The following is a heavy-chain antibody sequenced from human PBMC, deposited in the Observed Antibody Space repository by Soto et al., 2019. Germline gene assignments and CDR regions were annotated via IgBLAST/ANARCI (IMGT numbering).Heavy chain of an antibody. CDR1: GFTFSNAW. CDR3: TTKKLRAGGYYGMDV. CDR2: IKSKTDGGTT. J-gene: IGHJ6*02. V-gene: IGHV3-15*07. Sequence: PGGSLRLSCAASGFTFSNAWMNWVRQAPGKGLEWVGRIKSKTDGGTTDYAAPVKGRFTISRDDSKNTLYLQMNSLKTEDTAVYYCTTKKLRAGGYYGMDVWGQGTTVTVSS. D-gene: IGHD3-16*01.